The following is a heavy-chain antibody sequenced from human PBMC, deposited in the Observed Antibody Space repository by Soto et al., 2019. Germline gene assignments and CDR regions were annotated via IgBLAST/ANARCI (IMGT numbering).Heavy chain of an antibody. CDR3: AKDLGYCSGGSCDFDY. CDR1: GFTFSSYS. Sequence: PGGSLRLSCAASGFTFSSYSMNWVCQAPGKGLEWVSYISSSSGTTYYADSVRGRFTISRDNSKNTLYLQMNSLRAEDTAVYYCAKDLGYCSGGSCDFDYWGQGTLV. CDR2: ISSSSGTT. V-gene: IGHV3-48*01. J-gene: IGHJ4*02. D-gene: IGHD2-15*01.